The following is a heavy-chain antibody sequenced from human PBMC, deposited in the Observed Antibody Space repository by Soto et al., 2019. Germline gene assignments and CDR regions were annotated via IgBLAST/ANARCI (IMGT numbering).Heavy chain of an antibody. Sequence: QVQLVQSGAEVKKPGSSVKVSCKASGGTFSSYAISWVRQAPGQGLEWMGGIIPIFGTANYAQKFQGRVTLTAAESTSTAYMELSSLRSEDTAVYYCASTRYCSSTSCCTRHAFDIWGQGTMGTVSS. CDR1: GGTFSSYA. CDR2: IIPIFGTA. V-gene: IGHV1-69*01. CDR3: ASTRYCSSTSCCTRHAFDI. D-gene: IGHD2-2*01. J-gene: IGHJ3*02.